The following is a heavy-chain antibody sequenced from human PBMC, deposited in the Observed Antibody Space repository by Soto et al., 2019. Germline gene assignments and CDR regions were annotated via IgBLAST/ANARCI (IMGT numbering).Heavy chain of an antibody. J-gene: IGHJ5*02. CDR3: ARASRNCGGDCYSSFDP. V-gene: IGHV4-31*03. CDR2: IYYSGST. Sequence: SETLSLTCTVSGGSISSGGYYWSWIRQHPGKGLEWIGYIYYSGSTYYNPSLKSRVTISVDTSKNQFSLKLSSVTAADTAVYYCARASRNCGGDCYSSFDPWGQGTLVTVSS. D-gene: IGHD2-21*02. CDR1: GGSISSGGYY.